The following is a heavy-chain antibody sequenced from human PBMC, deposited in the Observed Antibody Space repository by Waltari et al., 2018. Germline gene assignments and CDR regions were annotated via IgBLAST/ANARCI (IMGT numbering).Heavy chain of an antibody. J-gene: IGHJ3*02. CDR2: ISHSGRT. D-gene: IGHD3-3*01. CDR3: ARHIRGYDAFDI. Sequence: QVQLQQWGAGLLQPSETLSLTCSVYGGSFSGYWGSWIRQPPGKGLEWIGEISHSGRTNYNPSLKSRVTISVDTPKNQFSLKLSSVTAVDTAVYYCARHIRGYDAFDIWGQGTMAIVSS. CDR1: GGSFSGYW. V-gene: IGHV4-34*02.